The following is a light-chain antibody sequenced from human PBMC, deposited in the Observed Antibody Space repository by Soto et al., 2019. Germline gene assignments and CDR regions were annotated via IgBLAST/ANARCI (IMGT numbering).Light chain of an antibody. Sequence: QLVLTQSPSASASLGASVKLTCTLSSGHSSNAIAWHQQQPEKGPRYLMKVNSDGSHSKGDGIPDRFSGSSSGAERYLTISSLQSEDEADYYCQTWGTGILVFGGGTQLTVL. V-gene: IGLV4-69*01. CDR2: VNSDGSH. CDR3: QTWGTGILV. CDR1: SGHSSNA. J-gene: IGLJ2*01.